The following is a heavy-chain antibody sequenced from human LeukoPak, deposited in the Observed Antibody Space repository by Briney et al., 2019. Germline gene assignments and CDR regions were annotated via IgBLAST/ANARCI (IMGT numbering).Heavy chain of an antibody. J-gene: IGHJ4*02. CDR1: GYTFTSYD. V-gene: IGHV1-18*01. Sequence: ASVKVSCKASGYTFTSYDINWVRQATGQGLEWMGWISAYNGNTNYAQKLQGRVTMTTDTSTSTAYMELRSLRSDDTAVYYCAREFTPYYFDYWGQGTLVTVSS. CDR2: ISAYNGNT. CDR3: AREFTPYYFDY.